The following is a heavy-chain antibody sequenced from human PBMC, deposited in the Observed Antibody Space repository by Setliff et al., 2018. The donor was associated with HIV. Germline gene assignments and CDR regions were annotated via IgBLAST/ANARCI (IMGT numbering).Heavy chain of an antibody. D-gene: IGHD6-6*01. V-gene: IGHV4-39*07. J-gene: IGHJ6*03. CDR3: ASEAWTSYRSSSGYYYYMDV. CDR1: GDSITSRNYH. Sequence: SETLSLTCAVSGDSITSRNYHWDWVRQPPGKGLEWIGSLFYTGSTSYNPSLKSRVTISVDTSKNQFSLKLSSVTAADTAVYYCASEAWTSYRSSSGYYYYMDVWGKGATVTVSS. CDR2: LFYTGST.